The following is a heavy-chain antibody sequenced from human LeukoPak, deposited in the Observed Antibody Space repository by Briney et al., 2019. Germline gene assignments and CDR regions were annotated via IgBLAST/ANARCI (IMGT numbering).Heavy chain of an antibody. D-gene: IGHD1-26*01. CDR3: ARVWNIEGATRFDY. Sequence: SVKVSCKASGGTFSKYPINWVRQAPGQGLEWMGGIIPIFDTANYAQKFQGRVTITADKSTSTTYMDLSSLRSENTAVYYCARVWNIEGATRFDYWGQGTLVTVSS. CDR2: IIPIFDTA. CDR1: GGTFSKYP. J-gene: IGHJ4*02. V-gene: IGHV1-69*06.